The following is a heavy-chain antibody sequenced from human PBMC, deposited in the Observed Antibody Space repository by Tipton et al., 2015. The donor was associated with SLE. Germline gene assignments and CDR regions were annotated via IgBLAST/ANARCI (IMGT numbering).Heavy chain of an antibody. V-gene: IGHV3-7*03. D-gene: IGHD6-13*01. Sequence: SLRLSCAASGFSFRSYWMSWVRQAPGRGLEWVANIRDDGGEKYYLESVKGRFTISRDNTKNSLYLQMNSLRPEDTALYYCARVGQQLSLGYLDYWGQGILVTVSS. CDR1: GFSFRSYW. CDR3: ARVGQQLSLGYLDY. J-gene: IGHJ4*02. CDR2: IRDDGGEK.